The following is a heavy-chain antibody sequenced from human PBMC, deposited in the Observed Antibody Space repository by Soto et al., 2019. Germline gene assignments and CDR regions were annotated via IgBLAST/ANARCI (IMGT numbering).Heavy chain of an antibody. J-gene: IGHJ4*02. Sequence: QVQLVQSGAEVKKPGASVKVSCKASGYTFTDYYMHWVRQAPGQGLEWMGWINPNSGGTKYAQKFQGRITMTRDTPISTAYMELSRLRSDDTAVYYCARKPSDYYDGSGYLYYFDYWGQGTLVTVSS. CDR3: ARKPSDYYDGSGYLYYFDY. CDR2: INPNSGGT. V-gene: IGHV1-2*02. D-gene: IGHD3-22*01. CDR1: GYTFTDYY.